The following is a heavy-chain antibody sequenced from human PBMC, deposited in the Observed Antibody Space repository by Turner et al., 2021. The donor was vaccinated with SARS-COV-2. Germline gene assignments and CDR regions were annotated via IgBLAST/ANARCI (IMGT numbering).Heavy chain of an antibody. Sequence: QVHLQESGPGLAKPSETPSLTCPVSGDSIRSSSYFWGCIRQPPTKELEWVGSIYYSGTTYYNPSLQSRVSLSIEPSKNQFSMKLTSVTAADTALYYCARQAAGQGLDYWGRGILVTVSS. V-gene: IGHV4-39*01. CDR3: ARQAAGQGLDY. D-gene: IGHD3-10*01. CDR2: IYYSGTT. J-gene: IGHJ4*02. CDR1: GDSIRSSSYF.